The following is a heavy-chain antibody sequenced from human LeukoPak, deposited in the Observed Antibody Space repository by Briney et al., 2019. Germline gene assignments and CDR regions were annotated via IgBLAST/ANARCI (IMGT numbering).Heavy chain of an antibody. D-gene: IGHD1-26*01. CDR3: ARVSVGAPAFDY. Sequence: QPGGSLRLSCSAAGFYCSSYWMSWVRQAPGKGLEWVAHINEDGSEKYYVDSVKGRFFISRDNAAKSLSLQMNRLRDADTAVYYCARVSVGAPAFDYWGQGNLVTVSS. CDR2: INEDGSEK. CDR1: GFYCSSYW. J-gene: IGHJ4*02. V-gene: IGHV3-7*01.